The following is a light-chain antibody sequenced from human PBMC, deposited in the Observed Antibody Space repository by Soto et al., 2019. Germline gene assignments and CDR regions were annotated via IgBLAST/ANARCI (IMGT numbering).Light chain of an antibody. CDR2: SNN. J-gene: IGLJ3*02. CDR1: SSNIGRNT. Sequence: QSVLTQPPSASGTPGQRVTISCSGSSSNIGRNTVNWYQQFPGTAPKLLMYSNNQRPSGVPDRFSGSKSGTSASLAISGLRSEDEADYCCAAWDDTLNGPVFGGGTKLPVL. CDR3: AAWDDTLNGPV. V-gene: IGLV1-44*01.